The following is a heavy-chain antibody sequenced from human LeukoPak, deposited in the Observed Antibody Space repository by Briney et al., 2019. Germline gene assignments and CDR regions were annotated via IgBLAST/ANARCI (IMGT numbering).Heavy chain of an antibody. D-gene: IGHD6-6*01. CDR1: GFTFTTYD. V-gene: IGHV3-21*01. J-gene: IGHJ6*04. CDR3: ARDDASTARASGMDV. CDR2: ISRDSAYM. Sequence: GESLRLSCAASGFTFTTYDMNWVRQAPGKGLEWVSYISRDSAYMYLADSVKGRFTISRDNAKNSLYLQMNNLRGEDTAVYYCARDDASTARASGMDVWGKGTTVTVSS.